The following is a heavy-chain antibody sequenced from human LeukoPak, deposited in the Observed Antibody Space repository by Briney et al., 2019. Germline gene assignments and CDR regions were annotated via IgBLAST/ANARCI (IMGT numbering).Heavy chain of an antibody. Sequence: PGGSLRLSCAASGFTFDDYGMSWVRQAPGKGLEWVSGINWNGGSTGYADSVKGRFTISRDNTKNSLFLQMNSLRAEDTAVYYCARGGGCHRTNCYWADYWGQGTLVTVSS. CDR1: GFTFDDYG. D-gene: IGHD2-2*01. J-gene: IGHJ4*02. CDR2: INWNGGST. CDR3: ARGGGCHRTNCYWADY. V-gene: IGHV3-20*04.